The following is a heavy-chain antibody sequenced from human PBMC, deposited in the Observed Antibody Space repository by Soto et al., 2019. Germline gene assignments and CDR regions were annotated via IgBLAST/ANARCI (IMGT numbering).Heavy chain of an antibody. D-gene: IGHD2-15*01. CDR1: GFTFSSYA. J-gene: IGHJ3*02. CDR2: ISGSGGST. CDR3: ASESELGCSGGSCYTGDAFDI. Sequence: PGGSLRLSSAASGFTFSSYAMSWVRQAPGKGLEWVSAISGSGGSTYYADSVKGRFTISRDNSKNTLYLQMNSLRAEDTAVYYCASESELGCSGGSCYTGDAFDIWGQGTMVTVSS. V-gene: IGHV3-23*01.